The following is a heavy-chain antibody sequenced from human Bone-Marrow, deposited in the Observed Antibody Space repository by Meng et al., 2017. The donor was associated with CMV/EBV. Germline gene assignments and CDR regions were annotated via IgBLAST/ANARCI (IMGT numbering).Heavy chain of an antibody. V-gene: IGHV1-2*02. CDR1: GYPFTAYY. Sequence: ASVKVSCKASGYPFTAYYMHWVRQAPGQGLEWMGWMNPDSGATRFARNLEGRVTMTRDASLGTAYMELSSLRLDDTAVYYCARGQYYYDSSGYYYWGQGTLVTGSS. CDR3: ARGQYYYDSSGYYY. CDR2: MNPDSGAT. J-gene: IGHJ4*02. D-gene: IGHD3-22*01.